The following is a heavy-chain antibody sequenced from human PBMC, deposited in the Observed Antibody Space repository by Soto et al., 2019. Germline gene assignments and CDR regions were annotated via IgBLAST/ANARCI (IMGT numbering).Heavy chain of an antibody. Sequence: QVQLVQSGAEVKKPGASVKVSCKASGYTFTSYYMHWVRQAPGQGLEWMGIINPSGGSTSYAQKCQGRVTMTRDTTTSTVYMELSSLRSEDTAVYYCARGYYGSGDYYYYMDVWGKGTTVTVSS. J-gene: IGHJ6*03. CDR3: ARGYYGSGDYYYYMDV. CDR1: GYTFTSYY. CDR2: INPSGGST. D-gene: IGHD4-17*01. V-gene: IGHV1-46*03.